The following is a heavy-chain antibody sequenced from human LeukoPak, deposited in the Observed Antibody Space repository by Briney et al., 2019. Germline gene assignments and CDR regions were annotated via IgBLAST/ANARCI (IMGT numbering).Heavy chain of an antibody. J-gene: IGHJ4*02. D-gene: IGHD3-22*01. CDR1: GFTFSSYA. Sequence: GGSLRLSCAASGFTFSSYAMSWVRQAPGKGLEWVSAISGSGGSTYYADSVKGRFTISRDNAKNTLYLQMNSLRAEDTAVYYCAKGPDRNYYFDYWGQGTLVTVSS. CDR2: ISGSGGST. CDR3: AKGPDRNYYFDY. V-gene: IGHV3-23*01.